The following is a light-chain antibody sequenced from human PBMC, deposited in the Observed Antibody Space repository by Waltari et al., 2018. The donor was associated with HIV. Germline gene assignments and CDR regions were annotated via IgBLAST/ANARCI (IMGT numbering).Light chain of an antibody. CDR3: QTWATGIQV. CDR1: SGHRSYA. V-gene: IGLV4-69*01. CDR2: LDRDGSH. Sequence: QLVLTQSPSASASLGASVKLTCTLRSGHRSYAIAWHQQQPAKGPRYLMKLDRDGSHIKGDGFPDRFSGSSSGAERYLIISSLQSEYESDYYCQTWATGIQVFGGGTKLTVL. J-gene: IGLJ2*01.